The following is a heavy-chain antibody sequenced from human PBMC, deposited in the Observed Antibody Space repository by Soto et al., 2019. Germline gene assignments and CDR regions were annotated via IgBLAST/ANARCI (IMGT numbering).Heavy chain of an antibody. CDR2: ISAYNGNT. D-gene: IGHD3-22*01. CDR3: ARVPLAYYDSSGYYEYYFDY. CDR1: GYTFTSYG. Sequence: ASVKVSCKASGYTFTSYGISWVRQAPGQGLEWMGWISAYNGNTNYAQKLQGRVTMTTDTSTSTAYMELRSLRSDDTAVYYCARVPLAYYDSSGYYEYYFDYWGQGTLVTVSS. J-gene: IGHJ4*02. V-gene: IGHV1-18*04.